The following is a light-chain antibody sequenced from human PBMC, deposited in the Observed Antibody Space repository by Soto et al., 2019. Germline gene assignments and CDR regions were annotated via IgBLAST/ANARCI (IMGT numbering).Light chain of an antibody. J-gene: IGLJ1*01. CDR2: DIN. CDR1: SSVVGNYIF. V-gene: IGLV2-14*01. CDR3: VSYTTSAAYV. Sequence: QSALPQPASVSGSPGQSITISCTGTSSVVGNYIFVSWYRQHPGKAPKLMIYDINNRPSGVSNRFSGSKSGNTASLTISGLQAEDEADYYCVSYTTSAAYVFGTGTKVTVL.